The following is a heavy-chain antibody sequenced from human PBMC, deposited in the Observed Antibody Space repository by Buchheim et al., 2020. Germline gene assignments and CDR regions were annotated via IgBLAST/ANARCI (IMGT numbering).Heavy chain of an antibody. V-gene: IGHV1-46*01. CDR1: GDTFTFTHYY. CDR2: IHPGDGTT. Sequence: QVQLVQSGAEVKKPGSSVKVSCKASGDTFTFTHYYMHWVRQAPGQGLEWVGVIHPGDGTTGYAQKFQGRVTITRDTSTTTIYMELSSLTSEDTAVYYCARDKEAFDYWGQGTL. CDR3: ARDKEAFDY. J-gene: IGHJ4*02.